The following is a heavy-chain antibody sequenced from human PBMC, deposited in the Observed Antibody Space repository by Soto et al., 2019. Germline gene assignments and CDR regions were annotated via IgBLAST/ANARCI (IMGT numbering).Heavy chain of an antibody. J-gene: IGHJ4*02. V-gene: IGHV3-9*01. CDR1: GFTFDDYA. CDR2: ISWNSGTI. Sequence: DVQLVESGGDLVQPGRSLRLSCAASGFTFDDYAMHWVRQAPGKGLEWVSGISWNSGTIDYADSVKGRFTISRDNVKNSLYLQMNSLRAENTAMYYCAKARTAYSTNYFDSWGQGTLVTFSS. D-gene: IGHD3-16*01. CDR3: AKARTAYSTNYFDS.